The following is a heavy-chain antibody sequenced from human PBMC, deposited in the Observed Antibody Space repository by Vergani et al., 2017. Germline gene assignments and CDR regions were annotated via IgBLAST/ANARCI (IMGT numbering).Heavy chain of an antibody. V-gene: IGHV3-73*01. Sequence: EVQLVESGGGLVQPGGSLRLSCAASGFTFSSYSMNWVRQASGKGLEWVGRIRSKANSYATAYAASVKGRFTISRDDSKNTAYLQMNSLKTEDTAVYYCTRRQYYAGMDVWGQGTTVTVSS. CDR1: GFTFSSYS. D-gene: IGHD3-10*01. CDR3: TRRQYYAGMDV. CDR2: IRSKANSYAT. J-gene: IGHJ6*02.